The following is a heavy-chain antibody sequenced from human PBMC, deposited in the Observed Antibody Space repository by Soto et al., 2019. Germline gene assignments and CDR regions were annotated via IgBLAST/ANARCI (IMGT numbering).Heavy chain of an antibody. Sequence: PGESLKISCEGSGYSFTSYWIGWVRQMPGKGLEWMGRIDPSDSYTNYSPSFQGHVTISADKSISTAYLQWSSLKASDTAMYYCPRWRDYYGMDVWAQGTTVTVSS. CDR1: GYSFTSYW. CDR2: IDPSDSYT. CDR3: PRWRDYYGMDV. V-gene: IGHV5-10-1*01. J-gene: IGHJ6*02.